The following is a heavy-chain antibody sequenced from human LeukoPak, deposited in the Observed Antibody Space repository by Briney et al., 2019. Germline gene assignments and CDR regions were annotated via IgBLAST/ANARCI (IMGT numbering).Heavy chain of an antibody. CDR1: GFTFSSYA. J-gene: IGHJ4*02. V-gene: IGHV3-23*01. D-gene: IGHD3-22*01. CDR3: AKDLGWIYYDTSGYFDY. CDR2: ISDNGGTT. Sequence: GGSLRLSCAASGFTFSSYAMNWVRQAPGKGLEWVSAISDNGGTTYYADSVKGRFTISRDSSKNTLDLQMNSLRAEDTAVYYCAKDLGWIYYDTSGYFDYWGQGTLVTVSS.